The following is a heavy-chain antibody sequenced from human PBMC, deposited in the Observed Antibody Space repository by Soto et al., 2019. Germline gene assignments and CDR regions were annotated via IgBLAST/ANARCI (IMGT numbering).Heavy chain of an antibody. Sequence: EVQLVESGGGLVQPGGSLTLSCAASEFAFSSYWMTWVRQAPGKGLEWVANIRKDGSQRSYLDSVRGRFTISRDNSNNSLYLQRNSLRAEDTALYFCARDVSPGSSGLYFEAFDIWGQGTMVTVSS. J-gene: IGHJ3*02. V-gene: IGHV3-7*05. D-gene: IGHD6-25*01. CDR1: EFAFSSYW. CDR3: ARDVSPGSSGLYFEAFDI. CDR2: IRKDGSQR.